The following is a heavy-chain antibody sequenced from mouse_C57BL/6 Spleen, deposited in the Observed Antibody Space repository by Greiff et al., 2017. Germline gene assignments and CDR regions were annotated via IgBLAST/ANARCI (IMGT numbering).Heavy chain of an antibody. CDR3: ARPNLYYYGSSPFAD. J-gene: IGHJ3*01. CDR1: GFTFSDYG. Sequence: EVKLVESGGGLVKPGGSLKLSCAASGFTFSDYGMHWVRQAPEKGLEWVAYISSGSSTIYYADTVKGRFTISRDNAKNTLFLQMTSLRSEDTAMYYCARPNLYYYGSSPFADWGQGTLVTVSA. V-gene: IGHV5-17*01. D-gene: IGHD1-1*01. CDR2: ISSGSSTI.